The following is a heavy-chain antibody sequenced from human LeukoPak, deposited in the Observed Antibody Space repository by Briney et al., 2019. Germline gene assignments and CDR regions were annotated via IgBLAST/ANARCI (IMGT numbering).Heavy chain of an antibody. J-gene: IGHJ6*03. CDR1: GFTFSSYS. D-gene: IGHD3-16*02. CDR3: ATSASSTFGGVIAPRYYYMDV. CDR2: ISSSSSYI. Sequence: GGSLRLSCAASGFTFSSYSMNWVRQAPGKGLEWVSSISSSSSYIYYADSVKGRFTISRDNAKNSLYLQMNSLRAEDTAVYYCATSASSTFGGVIAPRYYYMDVWGKGTTVTVSS. V-gene: IGHV3-21*01.